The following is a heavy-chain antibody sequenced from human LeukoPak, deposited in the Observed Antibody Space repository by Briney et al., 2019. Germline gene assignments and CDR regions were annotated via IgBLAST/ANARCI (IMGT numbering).Heavy chain of an antibody. CDR3: ASYYSSGSFDY. D-gene: IGHD6-19*01. CDR1: GGSISSSSYY. Sequence: PSETLSLTCTVSGGSISSSSYYWGWIRQPPGKGLEWIGSIYHSGSTYYNPSLKSRVTISVDTSKNQFSLKLSSVTAADTAVYYCASYYSSGSFDYWGQGTLVTVSS. CDR2: IYHSGST. J-gene: IGHJ4*02. V-gene: IGHV4-39*07.